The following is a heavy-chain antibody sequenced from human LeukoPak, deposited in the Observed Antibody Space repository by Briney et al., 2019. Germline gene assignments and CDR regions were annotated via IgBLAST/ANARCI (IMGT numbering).Heavy chain of an antibody. D-gene: IGHD3-22*01. CDR1: GGTFSSYA. CDR2: ISAYNGNT. V-gene: IGHV1-18*01. CDR3: ARTSYYYDSSGCIRGGAFDI. Sequence: ASVKVSCKASGGTFSSYAISWVRQAPGQGLEWMGWISAYNGNTNYAQKLQGRVTMTTDTSTSTAYMELRSLRSDDTAVYYCARTSYYYDSSGCIRGGAFDIWGQGTMVTVSS. J-gene: IGHJ3*02.